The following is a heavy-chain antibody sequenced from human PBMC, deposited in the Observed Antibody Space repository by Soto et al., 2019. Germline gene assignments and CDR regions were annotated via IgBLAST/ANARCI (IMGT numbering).Heavy chain of an antibody. V-gene: IGHV3-23*01. CDR2: ISGSGGST. D-gene: IGHD3-10*01. J-gene: IGHJ4*02. Sequence: PGGSLRLSCAASGFTLSNCAMSWVRQAPGKGLEWVSSISGSGGSTYYADSVKGRLTMSRDNSKNTLYLQMNSLRAEDTAVYCCAKLVIGAEREPHFDFWGQGALVTVSS. CDR1: GFTLSNCA. CDR3: AKLVIGAEREPHFDF.